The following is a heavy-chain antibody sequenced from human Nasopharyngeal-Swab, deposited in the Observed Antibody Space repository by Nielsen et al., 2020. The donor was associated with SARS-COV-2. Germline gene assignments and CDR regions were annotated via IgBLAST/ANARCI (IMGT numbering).Heavy chain of an antibody. J-gene: IGHJ4*02. V-gene: IGHV3-9*01. Sequence: GGSLRLSCAASGFTFDDYAMHWVRQAPGKGLEWVSGISWNSGSIGYVDSVKGRFTISRDNAKNSLSLQMNSLRAEDTAVYYCARYCSTTSCPRGFDYWGQGTLVTVSS. D-gene: IGHD2-2*01. CDR2: ISWNSGSI. CDR3: ARYCSTTSCPRGFDY. CDR1: GFTFDDYA.